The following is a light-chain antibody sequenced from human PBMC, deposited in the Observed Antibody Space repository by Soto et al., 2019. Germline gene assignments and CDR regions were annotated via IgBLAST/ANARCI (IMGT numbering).Light chain of an antibody. J-gene: IGLJ1*01. V-gene: IGLV2-14*01. CDR2: DVS. CDR1: ASDVGGYHY. CDR3: SSYTIRSTYV. Sequence: QSALTQPASVSGSPGQSIAISCTGTASDVGGYHYVSWYQQYPGKVPKLIISDVSNRPSGVSDRFSGSKSGNTASLTISGLQPDDQADPYRSSYTIRSTYVFGTRTKVTV.